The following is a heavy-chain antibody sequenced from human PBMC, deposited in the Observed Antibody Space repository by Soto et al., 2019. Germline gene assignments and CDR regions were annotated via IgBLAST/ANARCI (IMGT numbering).Heavy chain of an antibody. Sequence: QLQQSGPGLAKTSQTLSLTCSISGASVSNNTASWNWIRQSPLRVLEWLGRTYYRSKWYNDYAVSVKSRINISPDISKNHCSLQLSSVTPEDTAVYYCARGERGASVANFEYWGEGTLVTVSS. V-gene: IGHV6-1*01. D-gene: IGHD1-26*01. CDR2: TYYRSKWYN. CDR1: GASVSNNTAS. CDR3: ARGERGASVANFEY. J-gene: IGHJ4*02.